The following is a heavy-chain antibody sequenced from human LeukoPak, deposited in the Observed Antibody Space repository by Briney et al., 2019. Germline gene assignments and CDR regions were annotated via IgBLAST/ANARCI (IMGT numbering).Heavy chain of an antibody. V-gene: IGHV4-39*01. CDR3: ARHLRGSSSSRNWFDP. J-gene: IGHJ5*02. CDR2: IYYSGST. CDR1: GGSISSNSYY. Sequence: PSETLSLTCTVSGGSISSNSYYWGWIRQPPGKGLEWIGSIYYSGSTYYNPSLKSRVTISVDTSKNQFSLKLSSVTAADTAVYYCARHLRGSSSSRNWFDPWGQGTLVTVSS. D-gene: IGHD6-6*01.